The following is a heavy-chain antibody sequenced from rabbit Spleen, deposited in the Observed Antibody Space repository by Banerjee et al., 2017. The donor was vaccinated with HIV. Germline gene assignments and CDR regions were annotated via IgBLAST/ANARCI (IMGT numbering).Heavy chain of an antibody. V-gene: IGHV1S40*01. J-gene: IGHJ4*01. CDR1: GFSFSSSYD. CDR2: IYTGNGKM. Sequence: QQLVESGGGLVKPGASLTLTCTASGFSFSSSYDMCWVRQAPGKGLEWIGCIYTGNGKMNYASWAKGRFTISKTSSTTVTLKMTSLTAADTATYFCARDSGSYDYIDVYFNLWGPGTLVTVS. D-gene: IGHD6-1*01. CDR3: ARDSGSYDYIDVYFNL.